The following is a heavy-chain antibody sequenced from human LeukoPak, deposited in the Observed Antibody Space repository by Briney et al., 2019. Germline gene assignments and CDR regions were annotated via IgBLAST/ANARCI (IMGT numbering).Heavy chain of an antibody. Sequence: PGGSLRLSCAASGFTFSSYSMNWVRQAPGQGLEWVSSIISSSSYIYYADSVKGRFTISRDNAKNSLYLQMNSLRAEDTAVYYCARDDNWNDVGFDYWGQGTLVTVSS. CDR1: GFTFSSYS. V-gene: IGHV3-21*01. CDR3: ARDDNWNDVGFDY. J-gene: IGHJ4*02. D-gene: IGHD1-1*01. CDR2: IISSSSYI.